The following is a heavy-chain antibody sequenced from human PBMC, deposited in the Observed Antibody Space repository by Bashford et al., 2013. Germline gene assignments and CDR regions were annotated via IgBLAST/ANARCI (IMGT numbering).Heavy chain of an antibody. D-gene: IGHD7-27*01. CDR2: ISPYNGNT. V-gene: IGHV1-18*01. CDR1: GYTFSSYG. CDR3: ARNRGPLTGEGDDF. J-gene: IGHJ4*02. Sequence: ASVKVSCKASGYTFSSYGINWVRQARGQGLEWMGWISPYNGNTDYAQKFQGRVTMTVDTSTTTAYMDLRSLRSDDTAVYYCARNRGPLTGEGDDFWGQGTLVTVSS.